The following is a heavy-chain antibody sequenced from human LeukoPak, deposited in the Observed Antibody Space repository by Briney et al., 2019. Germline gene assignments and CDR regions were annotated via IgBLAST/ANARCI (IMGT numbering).Heavy chain of an antibody. Sequence: SQTLSLTCTVSGGSISSGDYYWHWIRQPAGKALQWIGRIYTGGSTNYNPSLKSRVTISVDTSKNQFSLKVSSVTAADTALYYCARLWSTYCSGGSCPHQPNYWGQGTLVTVSS. V-gene: IGHV4-61*02. J-gene: IGHJ4*02. CDR2: IYTGGST. CDR1: GGSISSGDYY. D-gene: IGHD2-15*01. CDR3: ARLWSTYCSGGSCPHQPNY.